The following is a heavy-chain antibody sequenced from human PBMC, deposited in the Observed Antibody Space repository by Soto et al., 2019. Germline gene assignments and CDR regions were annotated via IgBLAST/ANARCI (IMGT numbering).Heavy chain of an antibody. Sequence: KPSETLSLTCTVSGDSISSYYWIWIRQPPGKGLEWIGYISYSGSTNYNPSLKSRPTISVDTSKNQFSLKLRSVTAADTAVYYCARASPYGDYALDYWGQGTLVTVSS. D-gene: IGHD4-17*01. J-gene: IGHJ4*02. CDR2: ISYSGST. CDR3: ARASPYGDYALDY. CDR1: GDSISSYY. V-gene: IGHV4-59*01.